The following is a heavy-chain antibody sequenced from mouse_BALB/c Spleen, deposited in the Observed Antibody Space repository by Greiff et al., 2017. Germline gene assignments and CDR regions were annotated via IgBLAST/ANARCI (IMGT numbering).Heavy chain of an antibody. J-gene: IGHJ2*01. CDR2: IWGGGST. D-gene: IGHD1-1*01. Sequence: VKLVESGPGLVAPSQSLSITCTVSGFSLSRYSVHWVRQPPGKGLEWLGMIWGGGSTDYNSALKSRLSISKDNSKSQVFLKMNSLQTDDTAMYYGARGPSNYYGSSNYFDYWGQGTTLTVSS. CDR1: GFSLSRYS. V-gene: IGHV2-6-4*01. CDR3: ARGPSNYYGSSNYFDY.